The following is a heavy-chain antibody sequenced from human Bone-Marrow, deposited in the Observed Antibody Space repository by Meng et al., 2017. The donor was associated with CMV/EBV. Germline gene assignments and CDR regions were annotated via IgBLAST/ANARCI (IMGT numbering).Heavy chain of an antibody. J-gene: IGHJ6*02. V-gene: IGHV4-39*01. Sequence: SETLSLTCTVSGGSISSSSYYWGWIRQPPGKGLEWIGCIYYSGSTYYNPSLKSRVTISVDTSKNQFSLKLSSVTAATTAVYYCARRHGGPINYYGMDVWGQGTTVTVSS. CDR2: IYYSGST. CDR1: GGSISSSSYY. D-gene: IGHD3-10*01. CDR3: ARRHGGPINYYGMDV.